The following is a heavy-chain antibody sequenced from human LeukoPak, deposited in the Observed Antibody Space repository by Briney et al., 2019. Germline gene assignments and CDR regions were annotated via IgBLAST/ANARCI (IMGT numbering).Heavy chain of an antibody. D-gene: IGHD4-23*01. J-gene: IGHJ6*02. CDR1: GYSFTSYW. V-gene: IGHV5-51*01. Sequence: GESLKISCKGSGYSFTSYWIGWVRQMPGKGLEWMGIIYPGDSDTRYSPSFQGQVTISADKSISTAYLQWSSLKASDTAMYYCARELGGTVVTGFYYYYGMDVWGQGTTVTVSS. CDR2: IYPGDSDT. CDR3: ARELGGTVVTGFYYYYGMDV.